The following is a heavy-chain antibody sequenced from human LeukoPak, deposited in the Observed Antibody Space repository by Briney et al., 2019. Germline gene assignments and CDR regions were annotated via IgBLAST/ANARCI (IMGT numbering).Heavy chain of an antibody. V-gene: IGHV3-7*01. CDR1: GFTFSSYA. J-gene: IGHJ1*01. Sequence: GGSLRLSCTASGFTFSSYAMHWVRQAPGKGLEWVANIKQDGSEKYYVDSVKGRFTISRDNAKNSLYLQMNSLRAEDTAVYYCATYSSSNAREFQYWGQGTLVTVSS. CDR2: IKQDGSEK. D-gene: IGHD2-2*01. CDR3: ATYSSSNAREFQY.